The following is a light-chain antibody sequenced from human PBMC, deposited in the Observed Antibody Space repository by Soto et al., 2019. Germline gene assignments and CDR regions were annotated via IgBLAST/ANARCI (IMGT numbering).Light chain of an antibody. J-gene: IGLJ3*02. Sequence: QSVLTQPASVSGSPGQSITMSCTGTSSDIGGYNYVSWYQQHPGKAPKLMIYDVSYRPSGVSNRFSGSKSGDTASLTISGLQPEDEAHYYCSSYTGSTTLVVFGGGTKVTVL. CDR3: SSYTGSTTLVV. V-gene: IGLV2-14*03. CDR2: DVS. CDR1: SSDIGGYNY.